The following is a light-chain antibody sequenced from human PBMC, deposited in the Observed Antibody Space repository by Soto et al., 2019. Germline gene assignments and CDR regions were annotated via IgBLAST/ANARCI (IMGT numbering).Light chain of an antibody. CDR3: QSADSSGIYKV. J-gene: IGLJ1*01. Sequence: SYELTQPPSVSVSPGQTARITCSGAALPKQYAYWYQQRPGQAPVLVIYKDRERPSGIPERFSGSSSGTTVTLTISGVQAEDEADYYCQSADSSGIYKVFGTGTKLTVL. CDR1: ALPKQY. CDR2: KDR. V-gene: IGLV3-25*03.